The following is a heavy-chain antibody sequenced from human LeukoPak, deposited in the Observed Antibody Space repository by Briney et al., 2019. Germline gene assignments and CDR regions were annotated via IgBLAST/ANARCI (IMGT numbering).Heavy chain of an antibody. D-gene: IGHD3-9*01. V-gene: IGHV3-23*01. Sequence: GGSLRLSCAASGFTFSSYAMSWLRQAPGQGLEWVSAISGSGGSTYYADSVKGRFTISRDNSKNTLYLQMNSLRAEDTAVYYCAKDSTYYDILTGYSPFDYWGQGTLVTVSS. J-gene: IGHJ4*02. CDR3: AKDSTYYDILTGYSPFDY. CDR1: GFTFSSYA. CDR2: ISGSGGST.